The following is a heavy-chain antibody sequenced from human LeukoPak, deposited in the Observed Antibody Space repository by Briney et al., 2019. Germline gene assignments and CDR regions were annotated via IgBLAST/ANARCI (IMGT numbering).Heavy chain of an antibody. CDR3: AKDLYDSSGYFDY. V-gene: IGHV3-23*01. CDR1: GFTFSSYA. D-gene: IGHD3-22*01. CDR2: ISGSGGST. J-gene: IGHJ4*02. Sequence: QSGGSLRLSCTASGFTFSSYAMSWVRQAPGKGLEWVSAISGSGGSTYYADSVKGRFTISRDNSKNTLYLQMNSLRAEDTAVYYCAKDLYDSSGYFDYWGQGTLVTVSS.